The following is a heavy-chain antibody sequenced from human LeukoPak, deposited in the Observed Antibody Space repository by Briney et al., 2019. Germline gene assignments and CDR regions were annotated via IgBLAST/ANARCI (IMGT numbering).Heavy chain of an antibody. CDR3: ARSLMTTVTTGFDY. Sequence: GASVKVSCKASRYTFTSYDINWVRQATGQGLEWMGWMNPNSGNTGYAQKFQGRVTMTRNTSISTAYMELSSLRSEDTAVYYCARSLMTTVTTGFDYRGQGTLVTVSS. CDR2: MNPNSGNT. J-gene: IGHJ4*02. CDR1: RYTFTSYD. D-gene: IGHD4-17*01. V-gene: IGHV1-8*01.